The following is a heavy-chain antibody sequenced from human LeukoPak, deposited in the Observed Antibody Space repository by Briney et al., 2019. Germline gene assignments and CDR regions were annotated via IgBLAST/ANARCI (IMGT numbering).Heavy chain of an antibody. Sequence: GGSLRLSCAASGFTLSSYWMHWVRQAPGKGLVGVSRINSDGSSTSYADSVKGRFTISRDNAKNTLYLQMNSLRAEDTAVYYCARDQGGILTGYYTEFDYWGQGTLVTVSS. V-gene: IGHV3-74*01. CDR1: GFTLSSYW. CDR3: ARDQGGILTGYYTEFDY. J-gene: IGHJ4*02. CDR2: INSDGSST. D-gene: IGHD3-9*01.